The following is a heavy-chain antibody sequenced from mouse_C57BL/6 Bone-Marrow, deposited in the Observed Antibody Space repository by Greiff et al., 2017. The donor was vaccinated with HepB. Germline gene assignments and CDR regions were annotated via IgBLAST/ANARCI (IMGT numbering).Heavy chain of an antibody. CDR2: IRLKSDNYAT. J-gene: IGHJ1*03. Sequence: EVKVEESGGGLVQPGGSMKLSCVASGFTFSNYWMNWVRQSPEKGLEWVAQIRLKSDNYATHYAESVKGRFTISRDDSKSSVYLQMNNLRAEDTGIYYCTGRGNYWYFDVWGTGTTVTVSS. CDR3: TGRGNYWYFDV. V-gene: IGHV6-3*01. CDR1: GFTFSNYW. D-gene: IGHD2-1*01.